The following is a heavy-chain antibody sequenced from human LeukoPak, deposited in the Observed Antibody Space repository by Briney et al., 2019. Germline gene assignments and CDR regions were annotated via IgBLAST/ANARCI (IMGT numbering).Heavy chain of an antibody. D-gene: IGHD2-15*01. CDR3: ARDGVVAALTYDY. V-gene: IGHV4-34*01. CDR2: INHSGST. Sequence: GSLRLSCAASGFTFSSYAMSWVRQPPGKGLEWIGEINHSGSTNYNPSLKSRVTISVDTSKNQFSLKLSSVTAADTAVYYCARDGVVAALTYDYWGQGTLVTVSS. CDR1: GFTFSSYA. J-gene: IGHJ4*02.